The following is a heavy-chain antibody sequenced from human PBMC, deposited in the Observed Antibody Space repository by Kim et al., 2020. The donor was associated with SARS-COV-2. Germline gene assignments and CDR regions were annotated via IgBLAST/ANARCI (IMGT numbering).Heavy chain of an antibody. J-gene: IGHJ3*02. D-gene: IGHD3-22*01. Sequence: GRFTISRDNSKNTLYLQMSSLRAEDTAVYYCARGRYYYDSSGYYGAFDIWGQGTMVTVSS. V-gene: IGHV3-30*15. CDR3: ARGRYYYDSSGYYGAFDI.